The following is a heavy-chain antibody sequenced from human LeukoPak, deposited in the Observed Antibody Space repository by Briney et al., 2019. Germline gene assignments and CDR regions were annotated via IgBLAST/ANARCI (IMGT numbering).Heavy chain of an antibody. CDR3: AREPPGNYDSSSYYYAHFDS. D-gene: IGHD3-22*01. CDR2: ISSGSSTI. Sequence: PGGSLRLSCAASGLTFSDYNMNWVRQAPGKGLEWLSYISSGSSTIYYADSVKGRFAISRDNAKSSLYLQMNSLREEDTAVYYCAREPPGNYDSSSYYYAHFDSWGQGTLVTVSS. V-gene: IGHV3-48*02. J-gene: IGHJ4*02. CDR1: GLTFSDYN.